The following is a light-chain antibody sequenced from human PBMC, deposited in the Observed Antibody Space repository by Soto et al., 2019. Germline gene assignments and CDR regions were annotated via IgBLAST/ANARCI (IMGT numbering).Light chain of an antibody. Sequence: QSVLTQPPSVSGTPGQTVTIACSGSSSNIGSKSVQWYQQLPETAPKLLIYSNNQRPSGVPDRFSGSKSGTSASLAISGLQSEDEARYYCGAWDGTLNVLVFGGGTQLTVL. CDR3: GAWDGTLNVLV. CDR1: SSNIGSKS. J-gene: IGLJ2*01. V-gene: IGLV1-44*01. CDR2: SNN.